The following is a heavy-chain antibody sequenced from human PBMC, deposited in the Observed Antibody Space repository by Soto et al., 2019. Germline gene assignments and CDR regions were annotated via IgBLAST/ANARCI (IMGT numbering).Heavy chain of an antibody. V-gene: IGHV1-46*02. J-gene: IGHJ4*02. CDR3: ARGGHIAVVTASFDY. CDR1: GYTFNTYY. D-gene: IGHD2-21*02. Sequence: QVQLVQSGAEVKKPGASVKVSCKPSGYTFNTYYLHWVRQAPGQALEWMGVIHPSGGGTTYAQKFVGRVTVTRDTSTSTGFMELSSLRSDDTAVYYCARGGHIAVVTASFDYWGQGTLVTVSS. CDR2: IHPSGGGT.